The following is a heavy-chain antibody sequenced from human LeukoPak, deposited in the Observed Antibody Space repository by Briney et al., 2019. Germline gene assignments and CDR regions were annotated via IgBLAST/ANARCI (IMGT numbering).Heavy chain of an antibody. V-gene: IGHV4-30-4*02. CDR1: GGSISSGDYY. Sequence: PSETLSLTCTVSGGSISSGDYYWSWIRQPPGKGLEWIGYIYYSGSAYYNPSLKSRVTISVDTSKNQFSLKLSSVTAADTAVYYCARDPKNYDFWSGPGYYGMDVWGQGTTVTVSS. CDR2: IYYSGSA. CDR3: ARDPKNYDFWSGPGYYGMDV. J-gene: IGHJ6*02. D-gene: IGHD3-3*01.